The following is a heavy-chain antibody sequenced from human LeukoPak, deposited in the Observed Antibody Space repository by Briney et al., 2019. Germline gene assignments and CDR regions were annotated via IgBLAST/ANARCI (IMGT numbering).Heavy chain of an antibody. CDR1: GFTFSSYE. Sequence: GGSLRLSCAASGFTFSSYEMNWVRQAPGKGLEWVSYISGSGRTIYYANSVKGRFTISRDNAKNTLYLQMNSLRAEDTAVYYCARDQGSGCFDLWGQGTLVTVSS. V-gene: IGHV3-48*03. J-gene: IGHJ5*02. CDR3: ARDQGSGCFDL. CDR2: ISGSGRTI. D-gene: IGHD6-19*01.